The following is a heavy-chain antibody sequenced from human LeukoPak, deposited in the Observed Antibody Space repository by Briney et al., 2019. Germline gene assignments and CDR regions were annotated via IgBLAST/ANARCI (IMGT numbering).Heavy chain of an antibody. CDR2: IYYSGST. CDR3: AREIDYGDYSPYWYFDL. V-gene: IGHV4-59*01. J-gene: IGHJ2*01. Sequence: SETLSLTCTVSGGSISSYYWGWIRQPPGKGLEWIGYIYYSGSTNYNPSLKSRVTISVDTSKNQFSLKLSSVTAADTAVYYCAREIDYGDYSPYWYFDLWGRGTLVTVSS. CDR1: GGSISSYY. D-gene: IGHD4-17*01.